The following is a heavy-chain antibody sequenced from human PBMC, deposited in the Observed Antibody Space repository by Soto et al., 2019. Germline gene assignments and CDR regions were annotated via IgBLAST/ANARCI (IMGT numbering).Heavy chain of an antibody. CDR3: TRDRGGDYSNYGFDY. D-gene: IGHD4-4*01. CDR1: GFTFGDYA. CDR2: IRSKAYGGTT. Sequence: EVQLVESGGGLVKPGRSLRLSCTASGFTFGDYAMSWFRQAPGKELEWVGFIRSKAYGGTTEYAASVKGRFTISRDDYKSIAYLQMNSLKTEDTAVYYCTRDRGGDYSNYGFDYWGQGTLVTVSS. V-gene: IGHV3-49*05. J-gene: IGHJ4*02.